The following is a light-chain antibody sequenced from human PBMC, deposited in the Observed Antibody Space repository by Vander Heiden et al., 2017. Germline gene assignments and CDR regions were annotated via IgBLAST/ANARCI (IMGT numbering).Light chain of an antibody. Sequence: DIQMTQSPSSLSASVGGRVTVTCRASQSITNYLNWYQQKPGKAPNLLIYAASNLQSGVPSRFSSSGSGTDFTLTISSLQPEDFASYYCQQSYSSPLTFGGGTKVEIK. CDR2: AAS. CDR3: QQSYSSPLT. V-gene: IGKV1-39*01. CDR1: QSITNY. J-gene: IGKJ4*01.